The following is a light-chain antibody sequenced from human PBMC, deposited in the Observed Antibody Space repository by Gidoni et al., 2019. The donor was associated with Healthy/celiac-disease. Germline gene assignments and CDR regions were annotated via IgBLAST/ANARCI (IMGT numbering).Light chain of an antibody. CDR1: SSDVGGYNY. Sequence: QSALTQPASVSASPVQSITISCTGTSSDVGGYNYVSWYQQHPGKAPKLMIYDVSNRPSGVSNRFSGSKSGNTASLTISGLQAEDEADYYCSSYTSSSSWVFGGGTKLTVL. CDR3: SSYTSSSSWV. V-gene: IGLV2-14*01. CDR2: DVS. J-gene: IGLJ3*02.